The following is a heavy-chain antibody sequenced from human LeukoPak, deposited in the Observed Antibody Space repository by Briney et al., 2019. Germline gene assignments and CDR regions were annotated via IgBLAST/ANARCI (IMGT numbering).Heavy chain of an antibody. V-gene: IGHV3-7*01. CDR2: IKQDGSEK. J-gene: IGHJ3*02. D-gene: IGHD5-24*01. CDR1: GFTFSSYW. CDR3: ARGSVEMATIGAFDI. Sequence: PGGSLRLSCAASGFTFSSYWMSWVRQAPGKGLEWVANIKQDGSEKYYVDSVKGRFTISRDNAKNSLYLQMNSLRAEDTAVYYCARGSVEMATIGAFDIWGQGTMVTVSS.